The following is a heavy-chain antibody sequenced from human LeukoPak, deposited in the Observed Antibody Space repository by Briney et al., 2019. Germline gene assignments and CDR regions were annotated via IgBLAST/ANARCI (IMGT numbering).Heavy chain of an antibody. D-gene: IGHD5-12*01. CDR2: INQDGSEE. V-gene: IGHV3-7*01. CDR3: VRDGGVSGYDLLDY. J-gene: IGHJ4*02. CDR1: GFTFSHYW. Sequence: PGGSQRLSCAASGFTFSHYWMTWVRQAPGRGLEWVAQINQDGSEEYYMDSVKARFTISRDNAKNSVFLQMNSLRAEDTAVYYCVRDGGVSGYDLLDYWGQGTLVTVSS.